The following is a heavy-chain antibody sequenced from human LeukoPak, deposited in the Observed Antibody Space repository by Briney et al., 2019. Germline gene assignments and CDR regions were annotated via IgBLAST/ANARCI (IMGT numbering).Heavy chain of an antibody. CDR2: IYYSGST. CDR3: ARLNGNYYRFDY. CDR1: GGSISSSNYY. J-gene: IGHJ4*02. Sequence: SETLSLTCTVSGGSISSSNYYWGWIRQPPGKGLEWIGTIYYSGSTYYNPPLKSRVTISVDTSRNQFSLKLSSVTAADTAVYYCARLNGNYYRFDYWGQGILVTVSS. V-gene: IGHV4-39*01. D-gene: IGHD1-26*01.